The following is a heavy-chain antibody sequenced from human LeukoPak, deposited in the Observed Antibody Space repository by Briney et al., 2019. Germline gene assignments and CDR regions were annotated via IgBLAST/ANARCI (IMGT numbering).Heavy chain of an antibody. D-gene: IGHD1-1*01. Sequence: SETLSLTCTVSGGSTSSYYWSWIRQPPGKGLEWIGYIYYSGSTNYNPSLKSRVTISVDTSKNQFSLKLSSVTAADTAVYYCARSRWLQLPDYWGQGTLVTVSS. CDR2: IYYSGST. V-gene: IGHV4-59*01. CDR3: ARSRWLQLPDY. CDR1: GGSTSSYY. J-gene: IGHJ4*02.